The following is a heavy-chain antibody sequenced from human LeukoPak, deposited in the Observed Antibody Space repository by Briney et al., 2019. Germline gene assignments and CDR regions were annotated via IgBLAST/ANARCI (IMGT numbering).Heavy chain of an antibody. CDR3: ARVGGVIVRGWFDP. V-gene: IGHV3-7*01. CDR1: GFTFSSYW. D-gene: IGHD3-16*02. J-gene: IGHJ5*02. CDR2: IKQDGSAK. Sequence: PGGSLRLSCAASGFTFSSYWMSWVRQAPGKGLEWVANIKQDGSAKYYVDSVKGRFTISRDNAKNSLYLQMSSLRAEDTAVYYCARVGGVIVRGWFDPWGQGTLVTVSS.